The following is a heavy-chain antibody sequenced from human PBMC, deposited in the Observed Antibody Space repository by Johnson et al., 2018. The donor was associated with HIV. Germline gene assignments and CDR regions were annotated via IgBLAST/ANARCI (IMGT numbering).Heavy chain of an antibody. V-gene: IGHV3-7*01. CDR3: ARQAAAGAFDI. CDR1: GFTFSDYY. CDR2: IKQDESEK. Sequence: VQLVESGGGVVQPGRSLRLSCAASGFTFSDYYMSWIRQAPGKGLEWVANIKQDESEKYYVDSVKGRFTISRDNSKNTLYLQMNSLRAEDTAVYYCARQAAAGAFDIWGQGTMVTVSS. D-gene: IGHD6-13*01. J-gene: IGHJ3*02.